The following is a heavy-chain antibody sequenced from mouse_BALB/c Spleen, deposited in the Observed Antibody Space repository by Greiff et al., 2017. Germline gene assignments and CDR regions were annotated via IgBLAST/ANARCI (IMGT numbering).Heavy chain of an antibody. J-gene: IGHJ2*01. D-gene: IGHD2-4*01. CDR3: ARGRDDYDAYYFDY. Sequence: EVKLVESGGGLVKPGGSLKLSCAASGFTFSSYAMSWVRQTPEKRLEWVASISSGGSTYYPDSVKGRFTISRDNARNILYLQMSSLRSEDTAMYYCARGRDDYDAYYFDYWGQGTTLTVSS. CDR2: ISSGGST. V-gene: IGHV5-6-5*01. CDR1: GFTFSSYA.